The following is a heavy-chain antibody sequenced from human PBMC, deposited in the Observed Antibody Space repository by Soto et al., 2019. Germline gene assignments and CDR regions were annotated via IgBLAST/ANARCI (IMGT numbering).Heavy chain of an antibody. CDR2: INHSGST. CDR1: GGSFSGYY. J-gene: IGHJ4*02. D-gene: IGHD3-10*01. V-gene: IGHV4-34*01. Sequence: PSETLSLTCAVYGGSFSGYYWSWIRQPPGKGLEWIGEINHSGSTNYNPSLKSRVTMSVDTSKNQFSLKLSSVTAADTAVYYCARELTMAGFDYWGQGTLVTVSS. CDR3: ARELTMAGFDY.